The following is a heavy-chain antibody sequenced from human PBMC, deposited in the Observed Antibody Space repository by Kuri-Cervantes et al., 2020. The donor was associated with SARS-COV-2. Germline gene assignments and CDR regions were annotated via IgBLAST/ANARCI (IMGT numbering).Heavy chain of an antibody. D-gene: IGHD3-10*01. Sequence: GGSLRLSCTVSGGSISSGDYYWSWIRQPPGKGLEWVSAISGSGGSTYYADSVKGRFTTSRDNAKNSLYLQMNSLRAEDTALYYCAKADISGQDYYGSGSYDYWGQGTLVTVSS. J-gene: IGHJ4*02. CDR1: GGSISSGDYY. CDR2: ISGSGGST. CDR3: AKADISGQDYYGSGSYDY. V-gene: IGHV3-23*01.